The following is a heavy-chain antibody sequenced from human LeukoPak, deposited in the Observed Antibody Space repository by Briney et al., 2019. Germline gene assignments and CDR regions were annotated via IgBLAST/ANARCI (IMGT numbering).Heavy chain of an antibody. V-gene: IGHV4-4*07. Sequence: SETLSLTCTVSRVSISDNYWSWSRQPAGKALEWIGRTYTSGDTNYNPSLKSRASVSVDTSKNQFYLSLRYVTAADTAVYYCTIGGASGSLAHWGPGTLVTVSS. CDR2: TYTSGDT. D-gene: IGHD6-13*01. CDR3: TIGGASGSLAH. J-gene: IGHJ4*02. CDR1: RVSISDNY.